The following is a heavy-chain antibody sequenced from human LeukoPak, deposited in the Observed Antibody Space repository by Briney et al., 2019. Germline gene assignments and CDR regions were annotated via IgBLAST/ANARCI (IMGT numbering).Heavy chain of an antibody. J-gene: IGHJ4*02. CDR3: ARVGSSSSYDY. CDR2: IYYSGST. V-gene: IGHV4-39*07. Sequence: WVRQPPGKGLEWIGGIYYSGSTYYNPSLKSRVTISVDTSKNQFSLKLSSVTAADTAVYYCARVGSSSSYDYWGQGTLVTVSS. D-gene: IGHD6-6*01.